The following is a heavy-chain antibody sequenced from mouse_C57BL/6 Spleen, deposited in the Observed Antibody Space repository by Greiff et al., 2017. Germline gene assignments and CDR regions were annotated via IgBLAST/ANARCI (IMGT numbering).Heavy chain of an antibody. Sequence: EVQLQQSGPELVKPGASVKIPCKASGYTFTDYNIDWVKQSHGKSLEWIGDINPNNGGTIYNQKFKGKATLTVDKSSSTAYMELRSLTSEDTAVYYCARSLDSSPLAYWGQGTLVTVSA. J-gene: IGHJ3*01. V-gene: IGHV1-18*01. CDR2: INPNNGGT. CDR3: ARSLDSSPLAY. CDR1: GYTFTDYN. D-gene: IGHD3-2*01.